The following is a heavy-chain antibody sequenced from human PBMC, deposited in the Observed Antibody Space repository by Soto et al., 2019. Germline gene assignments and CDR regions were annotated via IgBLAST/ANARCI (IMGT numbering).Heavy chain of an antibody. Sequence: ASVKVSCKASGYTFTSYGISWVRQAPGQGLEWMGWISAYNGNTNYAQKLQGRVTMITDTSTSTAYMELRSLRSDDTAVYYCARFRTTVTANYYYYYGMDVWGQGTTVTVSS. V-gene: IGHV1-18*01. CDR1: GYTFTSYG. J-gene: IGHJ6*02. CDR2: ISAYNGNT. CDR3: ARFRTTVTANYYYYYGMDV. D-gene: IGHD4-17*01.